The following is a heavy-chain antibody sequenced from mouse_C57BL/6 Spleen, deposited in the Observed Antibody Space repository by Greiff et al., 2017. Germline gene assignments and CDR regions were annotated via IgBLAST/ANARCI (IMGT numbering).Heavy chain of an antibody. Sequence: QVQLQQSGAELVRPGASVSLSCKASGYTFTDYEMHWVKQTPVHGLEWIGALDPETGGTAYNQKFKGKAILTADKSSSTAYMELLSLTSEDSAVYYCTRSIYYYGSSYFDYWGQGTTLTVSS. V-gene: IGHV1-15*01. J-gene: IGHJ2*01. D-gene: IGHD1-1*01. CDR2: LDPETGGT. CDR1: GYTFTDYE. CDR3: TRSIYYYGSSYFDY.